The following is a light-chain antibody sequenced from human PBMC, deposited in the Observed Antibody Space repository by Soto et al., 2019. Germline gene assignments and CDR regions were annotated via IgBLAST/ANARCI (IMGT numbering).Light chain of an antibody. J-gene: IGLJ1*01. CDR3: SLYYNGPVV. V-gene: IGLV7-46*01. Sequence: QAVVTQEPSLTVSPEGTVTLTCGSSTGAVTSGHYPYWFQQKPGQAPRTLIYDTSNKHSWTPARFSGSLLGGKAALTLSGAQPEEEADYYCSLYYNGPVVFGTGTKVTVL. CDR1: TGAVTSGHY. CDR2: DTS.